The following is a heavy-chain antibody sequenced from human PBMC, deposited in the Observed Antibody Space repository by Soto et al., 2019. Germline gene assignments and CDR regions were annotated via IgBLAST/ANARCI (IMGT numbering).Heavy chain of an antibody. CDR1: GYTFNRYG. CDR3: ARERYYGSGSVDY. D-gene: IGHD3-10*01. V-gene: IGHV1-18*01. Sequence: QVRLLQSGAEVKKPGASVTVSCKASGYTFNRYGISWVRQAPGQGLEGMGWISAYNGNTNSAQNVQGRVAMTTDTSTHTAYMELRSLSCDDTAVYYCARERYYGSGSVDYWGQGNLVTVSS. CDR2: ISAYNGNT. J-gene: IGHJ4*02.